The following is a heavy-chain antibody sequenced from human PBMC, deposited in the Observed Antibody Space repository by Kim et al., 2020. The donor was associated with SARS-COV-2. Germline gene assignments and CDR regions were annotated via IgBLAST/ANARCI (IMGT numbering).Heavy chain of an antibody. Sequence: SETLSLTCTVSGGSISSSSYYWGWIRQPPGKGLEWIGSIYYSGSTYYNPSLKSRVTISVDTSKNQFSLKLSSVTAADTAVYYCARRGHFLEWFQYPLRGMDVWGQGTTVTVSS. V-gene: IGHV4-39*01. CDR1: GGSISSSSYY. J-gene: IGHJ6*02. CDR2: IYYSGST. D-gene: IGHD3-3*01. CDR3: ARRGHFLEWFQYPLRGMDV.